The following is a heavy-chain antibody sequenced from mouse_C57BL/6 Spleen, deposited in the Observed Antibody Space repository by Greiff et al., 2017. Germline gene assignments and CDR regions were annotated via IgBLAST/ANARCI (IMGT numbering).Heavy chain of an antibody. CDR1: GYTFTSYW. CDR2: IDPSDSYT. V-gene: IGHV1-69*01. D-gene: IGHD1-1*01. CDR3: ARPSYYGSSYGYFDV. J-gene: IGHJ1*03. Sequence: VQLQQPGAELVMPGASVKLSCKASGYTFTSYWMHWVKQRPGQGLEWIGEIDPSDSYTNYNQKFKGKSTLTVDKSSSTAYMQLSSLISEDSAVYYCARPSYYGSSYGYFDVWGTGTTVTVSS.